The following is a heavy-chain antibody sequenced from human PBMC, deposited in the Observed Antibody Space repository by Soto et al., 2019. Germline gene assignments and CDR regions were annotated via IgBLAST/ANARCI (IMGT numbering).Heavy chain of an antibody. V-gene: IGHV3-74*01. CDR1: GFTFSNYW. CDR3: ARETMRGDDGFDF. D-gene: IGHD3-10*01. J-gene: IGHJ3*01. CDR2: IHSDGSSA. Sequence: EVQLVESGGGLVQPGGSLRLSCEVSGFTFSNYWMHWVRQAPGKGLVWVSRIHSDGSSANYADFVKGRFTISRDNANNTLYLQLNSLRAEDTSVYFCARETMRGDDGFDFWGQGTMVTVSS.